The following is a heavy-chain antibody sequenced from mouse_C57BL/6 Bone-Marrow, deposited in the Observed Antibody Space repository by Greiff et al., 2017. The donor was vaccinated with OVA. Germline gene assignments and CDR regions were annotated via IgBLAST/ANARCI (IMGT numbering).Heavy chain of an antibody. CDR1: EYEFPSHD. J-gene: IGHJ4*01. D-gene: IGHD3-2*02. CDR3: ARQGSSGPNYYAMDY. V-gene: IGHV5-2*01. Sequence: EVQGVESGGGLVQPGESLKLSCESNEYEFPSHDMSWVRKTPEKRLELVAAINSDGGSTYYPDTMERRFIISSDNTKKTLYLQMSSRRSEDTALYYCARQGSSGPNYYAMDYWGQGTSVTVSS. CDR2: INSDGGST.